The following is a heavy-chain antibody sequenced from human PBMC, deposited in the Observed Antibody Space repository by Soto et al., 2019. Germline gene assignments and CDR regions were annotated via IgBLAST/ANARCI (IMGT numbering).Heavy chain of an antibody. CDR1: GGSFNRHT. Sequence: QVQLVQSGAEVRKPGSSVRVSCKASGGSFNRHTISWVRQAPGQGLEWMGGIIPIFGTANHAQKFQGRVTIIADESTSTVYMELSHLRSDDTAIYYCARGWGYDSTDYYYAYWGQGTLVIVSS. J-gene: IGHJ4*02. CDR3: ARGWGYDSTDYYYAY. D-gene: IGHD3-22*01. CDR2: IIPIFGTA. V-gene: IGHV1-69*01.